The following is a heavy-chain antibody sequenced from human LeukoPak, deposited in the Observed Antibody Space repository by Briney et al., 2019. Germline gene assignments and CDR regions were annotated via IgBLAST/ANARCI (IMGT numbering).Heavy chain of an antibody. Sequence: GGSLRLSCAASGFTFSSYDMNWLRQAPGKGLEWVSYISTSGNTIYYADSVKGRFTISRDNAKNSLYLQMNSLRAEDTAVYYCAKVPDYYGSGRYHWGQGTLVTVSS. CDR1: GFTFSSYD. D-gene: IGHD3-10*01. J-gene: IGHJ4*02. CDR3: AKVPDYYGSGRYH. CDR2: ISTSGNTI. V-gene: IGHV3-48*03.